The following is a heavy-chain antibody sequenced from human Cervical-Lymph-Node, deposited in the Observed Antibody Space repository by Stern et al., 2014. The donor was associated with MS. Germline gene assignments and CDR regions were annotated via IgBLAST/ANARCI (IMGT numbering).Heavy chain of an antibody. J-gene: IGHJ2*01. V-gene: IGHV3-33*01. CDR3: ARGFCSGGTCFSLWYFDF. CDR2: IWSDGTTE. Sequence: VQLVESGGGWVQPGRSLRLSCAASGFTFSDYGMHWVRQTPGKGLEWVAVIWSDGTTESYADSVKGRFTISRDNAQNTFYLQMNSLRVEDTAVYYCARGFCSGGTCFSLWYFDFWGRGTRVTVS. D-gene: IGHD2-15*01. CDR1: GFTFSDYG.